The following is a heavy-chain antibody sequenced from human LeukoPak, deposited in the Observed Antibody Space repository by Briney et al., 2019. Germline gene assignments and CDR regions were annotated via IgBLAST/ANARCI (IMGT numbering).Heavy chain of an antibody. J-gene: IGHJ4*02. CDR2: IYYSGNT. Sequence: SQTLSLTCTVSGGSLSSGDYYWTRIRRHPGKGLEWIGFIYYSGNTYYNPSLKSRVTISIDTSKNQFSLKLSSVTAADTAVYYCATTRAHQFDYWGQGTLVTVSS. CDR3: ATTRAHQFDY. V-gene: IGHV4-31*03. D-gene: IGHD4-11*01. CDR1: GGSLSSGDYY.